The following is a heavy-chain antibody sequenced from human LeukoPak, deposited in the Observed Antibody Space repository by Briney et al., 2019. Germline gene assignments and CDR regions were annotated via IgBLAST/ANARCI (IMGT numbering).Heavy chain of an antibody. V-gene: IGHV4-34*01. Sequence: SGGSLRLSCAASGFTFDDYTMSWIRQPPGKGLEWIGEINHSGSTNYNPSLKSRVTISVDTSKNQFSLKLSSVTAADTAVYYCAKESSIAAAAFDYWGQGTLVTVSS. CDR1: GFTFDDYT. D-gene: IGHD6-13*01. CDR2: INHSGST. J-gene: IGHJ4*02. CDR3: AKESSIAAAAFDY.